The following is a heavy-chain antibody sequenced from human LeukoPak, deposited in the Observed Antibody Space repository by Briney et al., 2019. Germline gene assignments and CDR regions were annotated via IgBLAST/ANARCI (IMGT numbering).Heavy chain of an antibody. CDR2: ISWNSGSI. CDR3: AKDSVPAAPYNWFDP. Sequence: GGSLRLSCAASGFTFSSYAMSWVRQAPGKGLEWVSGISWNSGSIGYADSVKGRFTISRDNAKNSLYLQMNSLRAEDTALYYCAKDSVPAAPYNWFDPWGQGTLVTVSS. D-gene: IGHD2-2*01. J-gene: IGHJ5*02. CDR1: GFTFSSYA. V-gene: IGHV3-9*01.